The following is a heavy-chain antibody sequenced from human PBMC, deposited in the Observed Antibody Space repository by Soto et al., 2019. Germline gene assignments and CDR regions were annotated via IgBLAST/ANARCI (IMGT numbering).Heavy chain of an antibody. V-gene: IGHV1-69*13. CDR3: ARDFGLRAPNWFDP. Sequence: SVKVSCKASGGTFSSYAISWVRQARGQGLEWMGGIIPIFGTANYAQKFQGRVTITADESTSTAYMELSSLRSEDTAVYYCARDFGLRAPNWFDPWGQGTLVTVSS. CDR1: GGTFSSYA. J-gene: IGHJ5*02. D-gene: IGHD3-10*01. CDR2: IIPIFGTA.